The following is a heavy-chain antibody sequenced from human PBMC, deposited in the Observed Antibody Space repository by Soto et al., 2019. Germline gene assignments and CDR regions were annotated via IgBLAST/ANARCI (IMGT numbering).Heavy chain of an antibody. D-gene: IGHD5-12*01. J-gene: IGHJ4*02. Sequence: GGSLRLSCAASGFTFSSYAMSWVRQAPGKGLEWVSAISGSGGSTYYADSVKGRFTISRDNSKNTLYLQMNSLRAEDTAVYYCAKGSVVDIVAITIYYFDYWGQGTLVTVSS. CDR2: ISGSGGST. V-gene: IGHV3-23*01. CDR3: AKGSVVDIVAITIYYFDY. CDR1: GFTFSSYA.